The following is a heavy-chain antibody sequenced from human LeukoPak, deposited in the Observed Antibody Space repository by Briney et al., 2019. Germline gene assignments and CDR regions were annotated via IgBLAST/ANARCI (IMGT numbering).Heavy chain of an antibody. V-gene: IGHV3-7*04. J-gene: IGHJ6*02. Sequence: GGSLRLSCAASGFTFSSYWMSWVRQAPGKGLEWVANIKQDGSEKYYVDSVKGRFTISRDNAKNSLYLQMNSPRAEDTAVYYCARGITIFGVVTQYYYYGMDVWGQGTTVTVSS. CDR2: IKQDGSEK. D-gene: IGHD3-3*01. CDR3: ARGITIFGVVTQYYYYGMDV. CDR1: GFTFSSYW.